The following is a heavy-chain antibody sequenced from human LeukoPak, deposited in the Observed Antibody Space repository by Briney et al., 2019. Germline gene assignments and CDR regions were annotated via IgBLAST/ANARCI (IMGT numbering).Heavy chain of an antibody. V-gene: IGHV4-59*08. D-gene: IGHD2-15*01. CDR1: DGSFSDYY. Sequence: SETLSLTCAVYDGSFSDYYWSWIRQPPGKGLEWIGYIYYSGSTNYNPSLKSRVTISVDTSKNQFSLKLSSVTAADTAVYYCARVNTQGVPSPWGQGILVTVSS. CDR2: IYYSGST. J-gene: IGHJ5*02. CDR3: ARVNTQGVPSP.